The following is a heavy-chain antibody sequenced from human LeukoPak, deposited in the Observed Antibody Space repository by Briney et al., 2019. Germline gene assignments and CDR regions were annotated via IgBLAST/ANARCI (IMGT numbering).Heavy chain of an antibody. Sequence: PGGSLRLSCAVSGFTFSSYAMSWVRQAPGKGLEWVSAISGSGGSTYYADSVKGRFTISRDNSKNTLYLQMNSLRAEDTAVYYCAKGYSSGYYFGYWYFDLWGRGTLVTVSS. CDR1: GFTFSSYA. J-gene: IGHJ2*01. CDR3: AKGYSSGYYFGYWYFDL. V-gene: IGHV3-23*01. D-gene: IGHD3-22*01. CDR2: ISGSGGST.